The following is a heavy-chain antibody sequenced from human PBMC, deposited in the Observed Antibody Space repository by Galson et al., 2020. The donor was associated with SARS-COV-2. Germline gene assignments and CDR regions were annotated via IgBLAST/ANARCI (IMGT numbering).Heavy chain of an antibody. CDR1: GFTFSSYA. D-gene: IGHD1-26*01. Sequence: GGSLRLSCAASGFTFSSYAMHWVRQAPGKGLEWVAVISYDGSNKYYADSVKGRFTISRDNSKNTLYLQMNSLRAEDTAVYYCARSYSGSYRSAFDIWGQGTMVTVSS. J-gene: IGHJ3*02. CDR3: ARSYSGSYRSAFDI. CDR2: ISYDGSNK. V-gene: IGHV3-30*04.